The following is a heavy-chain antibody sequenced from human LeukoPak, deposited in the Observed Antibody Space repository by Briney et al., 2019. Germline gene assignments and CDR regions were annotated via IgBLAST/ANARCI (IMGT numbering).Heavy chain of an antibody. J-gene: IGHJ4*02. D-gene: IGHD6-19*01. CDR1: GFTFSSYA. V-gene: IGHV3-30-3*01. CDR3: AAVATTGAFDY. CDR2: ISYDGSNK. Sequence: GGSLRLSCAASGFTFSSYAMHWVRQAPGKGLEWVAVISYDGSNKYYADSVKGRFTISRDDSKNTLYLQMNSLRAEDTAVYYCAAVATTGAFDYWGQGTLVTVSS.